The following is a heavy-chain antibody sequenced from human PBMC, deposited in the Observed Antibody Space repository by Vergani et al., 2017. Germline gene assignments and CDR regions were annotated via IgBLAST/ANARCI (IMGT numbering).Heavy chain of an antibody. J-gene: IGHJ4*02. V-gene: IGHV3-48*01. CDR3: ARYGTDIFVSSSDYSHLLYY. D-gene: IGHD3-22*01. CDR2: ISSDGRTS. Sequence: EVQLVESGGGLVQPGGSLRLSCAASGFIFRSHSMNWVRQAPGKGLEWVSYISSDGRTSYYADSVKGRFTISRDNFKNTMYLQMDRLTTDDTAVYFCARYGTDIFVSSSDYSHLLYYWGQGILVTVSS. CDR1: GFIFRSHS.